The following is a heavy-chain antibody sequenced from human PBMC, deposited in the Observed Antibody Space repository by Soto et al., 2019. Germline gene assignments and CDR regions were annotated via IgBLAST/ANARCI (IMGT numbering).Heavy chain of an antibody. V-gene: IGHV3-23*01. CDR2: ISDGDGDT. Sequence: EVVLLQSGGDLVQPGGSLRLSCAASGFTFSDYAMTWVRQAPGKGLEWVSDISDGDGDTHYADSVRGRFVISRDNSKNTLFLEMKSLRAEDAAVYYCAKGRTNFDFWGQGSLVTVSS. CDR3: AKGRTNFDF. J-gene: IGHJ4*02. CDR1: GFTFSDYA.